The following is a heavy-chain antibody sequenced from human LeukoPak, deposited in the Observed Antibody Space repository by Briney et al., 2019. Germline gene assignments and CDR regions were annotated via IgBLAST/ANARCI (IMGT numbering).Heavy chain of an antibody. J-gene: IGHJ5*02. CDR2: ISGSGGST. CDR1: GFTFSSYA. V-gene: IGHV3-23*01. CDR3: AKDIFFTEMVYADIWFDP. Sequence: GGSLRLSCAASGFTFSSYAMSWVRQAPGKGLEWVSAISGSGGSTYYADSVKGRFTISRDNSKNTLYLQMNSLRAEDTAVYYCAKDIFFTEMVYADIWFDPWGQGTLVTVSS. D-gene: IGHD2-8*01.